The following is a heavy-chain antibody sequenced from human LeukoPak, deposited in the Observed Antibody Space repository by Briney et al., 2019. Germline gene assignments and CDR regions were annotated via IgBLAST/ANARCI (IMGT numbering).Heavy chain of an antibody. D-gene: IGHD4-17*01. CDR2: IRYDGSNK. CDR3: AIEEDDYGDLGDY. CDR1: GFTFSSYG. Sequence: GGSLRLSCAASGFTFSSYGMHWVRQAPGKGLEWVAFIRYDGSNKYYADSVKGRLTISRDNSKSTLYLQMNSLRAEDTAVYYCAIEEDDYGDLGDYWGQGTLVTVSS. J-gene: IGHJ4*02. V-gene: IGHV3-30*02.